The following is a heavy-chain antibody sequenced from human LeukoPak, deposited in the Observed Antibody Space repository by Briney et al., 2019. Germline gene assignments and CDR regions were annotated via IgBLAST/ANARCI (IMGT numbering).Heavy chain of an antibody. J-gene: IGHJ5*02. CDR3: ATSITMVRGVMYNWFDP. CDR1: GGTFSSYA. D-gene: IGHD3-10*01. V-gene: IGHV1-69*13. CDR2: IIPIFGTA. Sequence: SVKVSCKASGGTFSSYAISWVRQAPGQGLEWMGGIIPIFGTASYAQKFQGRVTITADESTSTAYMELSSLRSEDTAVYYCATSITMVRGVMYNWFDPWGQGTLVTVSP.